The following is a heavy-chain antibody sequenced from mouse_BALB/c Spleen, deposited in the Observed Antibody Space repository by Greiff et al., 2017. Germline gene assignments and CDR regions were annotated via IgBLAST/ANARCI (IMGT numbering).Heavy chain of an antibody. Sequence: EVKLVESGGGLVKPGGSLKLSCAASGFTFSSYAMSWVRQTPEKRLEWVATISSGGSYTYYPDSVKGRFTISRDNAKNTLYLQMSSLRSEDTAMYYCASTVNWYFDVWGAGTTVTVSS. CDR3: ASTVNWYFDV. D-gene: IGHD1-1*01. CDR2: ISSGGSYT. J-gene: IGHJ1*01. V-gene: IGHV5-9-3*01. CDR1: GFTFSSYA.